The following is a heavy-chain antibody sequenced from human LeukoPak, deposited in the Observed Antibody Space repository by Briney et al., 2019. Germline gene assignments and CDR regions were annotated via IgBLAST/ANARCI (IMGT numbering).Heavy chain of an antibody. V-gene: IGHV3-21*01. D-gene: IGHD6-19*01. Sequence: EXXSSISSSSSYIYYADSVKGRFTISRDNAKNSLYLQMNSLRAEDTAVYYCARDRVAVAGHYDYWGQGTLVTVSS. CDR3: ARDRVAVAGHYDY. CDR2: ISSSSSYI. J-gene: IGHJ4*02.